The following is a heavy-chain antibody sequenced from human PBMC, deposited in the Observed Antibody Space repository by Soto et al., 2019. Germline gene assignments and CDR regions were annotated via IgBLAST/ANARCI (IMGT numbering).Heavy chain of an antibody. CDR3: VRHRRKEGFWSGYNYYYYGMDV. Sequence: SETLSLTCTVSGGSISSSSYYWGWIRQPPGKGLEWIGSIYYSGSTYYNPSLKSRVTISVDTSKNQFSLKLSSVTAADTAVYYCVRHRRKEGFWSGYNYYYYGMDVWGQGTTVTVSS. D-gene: IGHD3-3*01. CDR1: GGSISSSSYY. CDR2: IYYSGST. J-gene: IGHJ6*02. V-gene: IGHV4-39*01.